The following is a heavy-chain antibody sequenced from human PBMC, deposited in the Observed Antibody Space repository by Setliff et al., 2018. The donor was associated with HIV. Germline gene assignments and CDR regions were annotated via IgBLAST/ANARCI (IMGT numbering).Heavy chain of an antibody. J-gene: IGHJ4*02. V-gene: IGHV3-23*01. D-gene: IGHD3-16*01. Sequence: GGSLRLSCAASGFRFSNHAMSWVRQAPGKGLEWVSAISASGYSAYYADSLKGRFTISRDNSKSTLYLQMNSLRAEDTALYYCAKVPTWGSVDYWGQGTLVTVSS. CDR1: GFRFSNHA. CDR3: AKVPTWGSVDY. CDR2: ISASGYSA.